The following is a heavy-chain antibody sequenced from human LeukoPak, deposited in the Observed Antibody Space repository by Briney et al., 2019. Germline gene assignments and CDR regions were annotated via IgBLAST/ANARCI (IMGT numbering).Heavy chain of an antibody. CDR2: MNPNSGKT. Sequence: GASVKVSCKTSGYTFTSYDINWVRQATGQGLEWMGWMNPNSGKTDYAQKLQGRVTMTRNTSTSTAYMELSSLRSEDTAVYYCARDLFVLWGEGDNWFDPWGQGTLVTVSS. CDR3: ARDLFVLWGEGDNWFDP. D-gene: IGHD2-21*01. CDR1: GYTFTSYD. V-gene: IGHV1-8*01. J-gene: IGHJ5*02.